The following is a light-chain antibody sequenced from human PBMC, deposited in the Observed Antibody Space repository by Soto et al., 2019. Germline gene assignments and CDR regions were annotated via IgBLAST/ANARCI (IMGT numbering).Light chain of an antibody. CDR2: EVS. Sequence: QSALTQPPSASGSLGQSVTISCTGTSSDVGAYNYVSWYQQHPDRAPKVIIYEVSYRPSGVSDRFSGSRSGNTASLTISGLQAEDESDYYCSSYTSSTTWVFGGGTKVTVL. CDR3: SSYTSSTTWV. J-gene: IGLJ3*02. V-gene: IGLV2-14*01. CDR1: SSDVGAYNY.